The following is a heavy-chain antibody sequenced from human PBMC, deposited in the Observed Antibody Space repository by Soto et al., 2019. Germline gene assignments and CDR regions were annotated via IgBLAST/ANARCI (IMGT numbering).Heavy chain of an antibody. V-gene: IGHV3-9*01. CDR2: ISWNSGSI. CDR1: GFTFDDYA. Sequence: GGSLRLSCAASGFTFDDYAMHWVRQAPGKGLEWVSGISWNSGSIGYADSVKGRFTISRDNAKNSLYLQMNSLRAEDTDLYDCEKDIARARPNYYCMDFWGQGTTVTVSS. CDR3: EKDIARARPNYYCMDF. D-gene: IGHD6-6*01. J-gene: IGHJ6*02.